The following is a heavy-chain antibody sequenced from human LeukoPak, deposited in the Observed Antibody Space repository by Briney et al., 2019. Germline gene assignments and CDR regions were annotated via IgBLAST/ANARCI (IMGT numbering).Heavy chain of an antibody. CDR2: ISGSGGST. CDR1: GFTFSSYA. D-gene: IGHD3-22*01. V-gene: IGHV3-23*01. CDR3: ANSLVRYYYDSSGYYY. J-gene: IGHJ4*02. Sequence: GGSLRLSCAASGFTFSSYAMSWVRQAPGKGLEWVSAISGSGGSTYYADSVKGRFTISRGNSKNTLYLQMNSLRAEDTAVYYCANSLVRYYYDSSGYYYWGQGTLVTVSS.